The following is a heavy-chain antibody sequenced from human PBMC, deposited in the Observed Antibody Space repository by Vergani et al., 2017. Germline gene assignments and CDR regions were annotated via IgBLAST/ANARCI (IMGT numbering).Heavy chain of an antibody. CDR2: LSASDRRT. Sequence: EVLLLESGGDLVQPGGSLRLSCAASGFTFIMHAMSWVRQAPGKGLEWVSTLSASDRRTHYADSVKGRFTISRDNSKNTLVLHMNSLRPEDTTVYYCAKVGRSEVAGTFGAFDIWGQGTMVTVSS. J-gene: IGHJ3*02. CDR1: GFTFIMHA. CDR3: AKVGRSEVAGTFGAFDI. D-gene: IGHD6-19*01. V-gene: IGHV3-23*01.